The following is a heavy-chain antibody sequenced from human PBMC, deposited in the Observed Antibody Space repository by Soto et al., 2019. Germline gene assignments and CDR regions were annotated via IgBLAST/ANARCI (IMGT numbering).Heavy chain of an antibody. CDR2: ISAYNGNT. V-gene: IGHV1-18*01. CDR1: GYTFTSYG. CDR3: AKSRQQLIGYYYYYGMDV. D-gene: IGHD3-22*01. Sequence: ASVKVSCKASGYTFTSYGISWVRQAPGQGLEWMGWISAYNGNTNYAQKLQGRVTMTTDTSTSTAYMELRSLRAEDTAVYYCAKSRQQLIGYYYYYGMDVWGQGTTVTVSS. J-gene: IGHJ6*02.